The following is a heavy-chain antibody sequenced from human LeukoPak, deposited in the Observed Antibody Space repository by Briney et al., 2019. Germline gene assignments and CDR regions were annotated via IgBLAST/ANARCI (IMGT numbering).Heavy chain of an antibody. CDR2: IYYSGST. CDR3: ASSGGNSGSYSTYYYYGMDV. CDR1: GGSIGSGGYY. Sequence: SQTLSLTCTVSGGSIGSGGYYWSWIRQHPGKGLEWIGYIYYSGSTYYNPSLKSRVTISVDTSKNQFSLKLSSVTAADTAVYYCASSGGNSGSYSTYYYYGMDVWGQGTTVTVSS. J-gene: IGHJ6*02. D-gene: IGHD1-26*01. V-gene: IGHV4-31*03.